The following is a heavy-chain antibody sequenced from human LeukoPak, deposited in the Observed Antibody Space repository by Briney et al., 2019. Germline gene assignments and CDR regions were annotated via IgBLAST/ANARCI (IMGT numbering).Heavy chain of an antibody. CDR2: ISSSSSYI. Sequence: PGGSLRLSCAASGFTFSSYSMNWFRQAPGKGLEWVSSISSSSSYIYYADSVKGRFTISRDNAKNSLYLQMNSLRAEDTAVYYCARDVFAGIAVAGVFDYWGQGTLVTVSS. V-gene: IGHV3-21*01. CDR3: ARDVFAGIAVAGVFDY. J-gene: IGHJ4*02. D-gene: IGHD6-19*01. CDR1: GFTFSSYS.